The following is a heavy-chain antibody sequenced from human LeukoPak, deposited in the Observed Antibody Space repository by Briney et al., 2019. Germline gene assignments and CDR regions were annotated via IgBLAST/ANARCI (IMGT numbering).Heavy chain of an antibody. J-gene: IGHJ4*02. CDR1: GFTFSSFA. D-gene: IGHD6-19*01. Sequence: GDSLRLSCTASGFTFSSFAMSWVRQAPGRGLEWVASIIASRASTYYAHSVQGRFTITRDNSRNTLYLQMSSLRSEDTAVYYCAKSHSVAVAGTYSAYYFDSWGQGTLVTVSS. CDR2: IIASRAST. V-gene: IGHV3-23*01. CDR3: AKSHSVAVAGTYSAYYFDS.